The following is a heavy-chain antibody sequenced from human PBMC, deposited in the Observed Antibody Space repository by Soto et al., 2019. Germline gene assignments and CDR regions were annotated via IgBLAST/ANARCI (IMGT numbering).Heavy chain of an antibody. CDR3: ARAYDILTGYPYGMDV. J-gene: IGHJ6*02. D-gene: IGHD3-9*01. V-gene: IGHV1-2*04. Sequence: ASVKVSCKASGYTFTGYYMHWVRQAPGQGLEWMGWINPNSGGTNYAQKFQGWVTMTRDTSISTAYMELSRLRSDDTAVYYCARAYDILTGYPYGMDVWGQGTTVTVSS. CDR2: INPNSGGT. CDR1: GYTFTGYY.